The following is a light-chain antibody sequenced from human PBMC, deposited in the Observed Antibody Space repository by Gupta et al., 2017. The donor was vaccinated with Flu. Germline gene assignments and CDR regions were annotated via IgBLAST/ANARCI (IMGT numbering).Light chain of an antibody. CDR3: QYYDSSLSGWG. CDR2: GNS. CDR1: SSNIGAGYD. Sequence: QSVLTQPPSVSGAPGQRVTISCTGSSSNIGAGYDVHWYQQLPGTAPKLLIYGNSNRPSGVPDRISGSKSGTSASLDITGLQAEDEADYYCQYYDSSLSGWGFGGGTKMTVL. J-gene: IGLJ3*02. V-gene: IGLV1-40*01.